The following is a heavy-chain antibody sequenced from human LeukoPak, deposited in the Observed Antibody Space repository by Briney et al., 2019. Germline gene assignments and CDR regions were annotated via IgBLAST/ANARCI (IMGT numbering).Heavy chain of an antibody. J-gene: IGHJ5*02. D-gene: IGHD5-18*01. CDR1: GFTFSSYG. V-gene: IGHV3-30*02. CDR3: ARVGYYWFDP. CDR2: IRYDGSNK. Sequence: GGSLRLSXAASGFTFSSYGMHWVRQAPGKGLEWVAFIRYDGSNKYYADSVKGRFTISRDNSKNTLYLQMNSLRAEDTAVYYCARVGYYWFDPWGQGTLVTVSS.